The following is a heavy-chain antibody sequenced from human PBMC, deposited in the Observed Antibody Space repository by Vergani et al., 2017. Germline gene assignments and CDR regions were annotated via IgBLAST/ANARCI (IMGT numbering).Heavy chain of an antibody. D-gene: IGHD4-11*01. CDR1: GGTFSSYA. CDR3: ARVLTTVTNDLPYYYYYMDV. J-gene: IGHJ6*03. V-gene: IGHV1-69*01. Sequence: QVQLVQSGAEVKKPGSSVKVSCKASGGTFSSYAISWVRQAPGQGLEWMGGIIPIFGTANYAQKFQGRVTITADESTSTAYMELSSLRSEDTAVYYCARVLTTVTNDLPYYYYYMDVWGKGTTVTVSS. CDR2: IIPIFGTA.